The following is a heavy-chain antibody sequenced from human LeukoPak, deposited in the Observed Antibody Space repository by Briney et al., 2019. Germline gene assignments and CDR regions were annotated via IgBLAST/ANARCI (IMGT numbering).Heavy chain of an antibody. CDR2: IYHSGST. Sequence: SETLSLTCAVSGGSISSGGYSWSWIRQPPGKGLEWVGYIYHSGSTYYNPSLKSRVTISVDTSKNQFSLKLSSVTAADTAVYYCARRWYCSSTSCSYGAYFQHWGQGTLVTVSS. J-gene: IGHJ1*01. D-gene: IGHD2-2*01. CDR1: GGSISSGGYS. V-gene: IGHV4-30-2*01. CDR3: ARRWYCSSTSCSYGAYFQH.